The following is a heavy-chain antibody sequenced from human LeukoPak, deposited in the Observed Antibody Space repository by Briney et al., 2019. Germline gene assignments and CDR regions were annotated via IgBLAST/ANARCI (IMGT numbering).Heavy chain of an antibody. CDR3: ARADGGVRGVLWYYGMDV. CDR2: IYYSGST. CDR1: GGSVSSGSYY. D-gene: IGHD3-10*01. Sequence: PSETLSLTCTVSGGSVSSGSYYRSWIRQPPGKGLEWIGYIYYSGSTNYNPSLKSRVTISVDTSKNQFSLKLSSVTAADTAVYYCARADGGVRGVLWYYGMDVWGQGTTVTVSS. V-gene: IGHV4-61*01. J-gene: IGHJ6*02.